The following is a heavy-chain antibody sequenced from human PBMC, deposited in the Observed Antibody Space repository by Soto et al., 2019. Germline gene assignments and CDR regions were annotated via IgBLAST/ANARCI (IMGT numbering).Heavy chain of an antibody. CDR2: INHSGST. Sequence: ETLSLTCAVYGGSFSGYYWSWIRQPPGKGLEWIGEINHSGSTNYNPSLKSRVTISVDTSKNQFSLKLSSVTAADTAVYYCARAIYNTIFGVVYMDVWGKGTTVTVSS. D-gene: IGHD3-3*01. V-gene: IGHV4-34*01. CDR3: ARAIYNTIFGVVYMDV. J-gene: IGHJ6*03. CDR1: GGSFSGYY.